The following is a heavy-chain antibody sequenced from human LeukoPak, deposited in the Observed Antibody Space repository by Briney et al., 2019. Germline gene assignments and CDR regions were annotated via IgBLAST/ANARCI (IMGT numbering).Heavy chain of an antibody. D-gene: IGHD5-12*01. CDR3: AREGVDIVATGFDY. CDR1: GLSFSDHW. V-gene: IGHV3-7*01. Sequence: GGSLRLSCAASGLSFSDHWMTWVRHPPGKGLEWVATIKQDGSEKYYVDSVKGRFTISRDNAKNSLYLQMNSLRAEDTAVYYCAREGVDIVATGFDYWGQGTLVTVSS. J-gene: IGHJ4*02. CDR2: IKQDGSEK.